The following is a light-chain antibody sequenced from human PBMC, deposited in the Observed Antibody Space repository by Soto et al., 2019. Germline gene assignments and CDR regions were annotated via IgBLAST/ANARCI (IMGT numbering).Light chain of an antibody. Sequence: QSALTQPASVSGSPGQSITISCAGTRSDIGLYNYVSWYHQPPGEAPQLLIYEVTNRPSGVSHRFSGSKAGNTASLTISGLQGEDEGEYYCSSYTNTGPLAVFGGGTQLTVL. CDR3: SSYTNTGPLAV. CDR1: RSDIGLYNY. J-gene: IGLJ7*01. V-gene: IGLV2-14*01. CDR2: EVT.